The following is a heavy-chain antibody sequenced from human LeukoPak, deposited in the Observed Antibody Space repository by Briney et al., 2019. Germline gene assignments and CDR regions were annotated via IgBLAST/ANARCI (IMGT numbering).Heavy chain of an antibody. V-gene: IGHV3-74*01. Sequence: PGGSLRLSCAASGFTFSSYAMSWVRQAPGKGLEWVSRINNDGSGTTYADSVKGRFTISRDDAKNTLYLQMNSLRAEDTAVYYCVRGGESTWSWGQGTLVTVSS. J-gene: IGHJ5*02. D-gene: IGHD2-15*01. CDR1: GFTFSSYA. CDR3: VRGGESTWS. CDR2: INNDGSGT.